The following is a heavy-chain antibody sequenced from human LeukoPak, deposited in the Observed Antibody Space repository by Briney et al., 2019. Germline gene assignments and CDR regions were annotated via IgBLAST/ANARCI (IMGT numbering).Heavy chain of an antibody. CDR1: GGSFSGYY. CDR3: ARTHY. V-gene: IGHV4-34*01. J-gene: IGHJ4*02. Sequence: SETLSLTCAVSGGSFSGYYWSWIRQPPGKGLEWIGEINHSGSTNYNPSLKSRVTISVDTNNNQFSLKLSSVTVADTAVYYCARTHYWGQGTLVTVSS. CDR2: INHSGST.